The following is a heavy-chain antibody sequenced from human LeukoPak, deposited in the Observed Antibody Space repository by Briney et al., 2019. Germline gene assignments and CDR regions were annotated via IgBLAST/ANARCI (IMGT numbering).Heavy chain of an antibody. Sequence: PGGSLRLSCAASGFSFSTYGMHWVRQAPGKGLEWVAVISYDGSNKYYADSVKGRFTISRDNSKNTLYLQMNSLRAEDTAVYYCARGGVLRFFKPLAAPLDYWGQGTLVTVSS. D-gene: IGHD3-3*01. J-gene: IGHJ4*02. CDR3: ARGGVLRFFKPLAAPLDY. V-gene: IGHV3-30*03. CDR1: GFSFSTYG. CDR2: ISYDGSNK.